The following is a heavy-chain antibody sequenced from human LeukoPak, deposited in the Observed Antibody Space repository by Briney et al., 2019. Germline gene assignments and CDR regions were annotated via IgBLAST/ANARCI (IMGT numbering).Heavy chain of an antibody. D-gene: IGHD6-19*01. CDR1: GYTFTSYD. CDR2: MNPNSGGT. J-gene: IGHJ4*02. Sequence: ASVKVSCKASGYTFTSYDINWVRQATGQGLEWMGWMNPNSGGTNYAQKFQGRVTMTRDTSISTAYMELSRLRSDDTAVYYCARLPGIAVAGGLDYWGQGTLVTVSS. V-gene: IGHV1-2*02. CDR3: ARLPGIAVAGGLDY.